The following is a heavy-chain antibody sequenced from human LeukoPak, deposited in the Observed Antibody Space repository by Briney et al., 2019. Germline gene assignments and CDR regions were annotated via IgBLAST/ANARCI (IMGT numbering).Heavy chain of an antibody. CDR1: GYSFTSYW. V-gene: IGHV5-51*01. Sequence: GESLKISCQGSGYSFTSYWIGWVRQMPGKGLEWMGIIYPGDSDTRYSPSFQGQVTISADKSISTAYLQWSSLKAPDTAMYYCARRRAAAGIGRWFDPWGQGTLVTVSS. J-gene: IGHJ5*02. CDR2: IYPGDSDT. D-gene: IGHD6-13*01. CDR3: ARRRAAAGIGRWFDP.